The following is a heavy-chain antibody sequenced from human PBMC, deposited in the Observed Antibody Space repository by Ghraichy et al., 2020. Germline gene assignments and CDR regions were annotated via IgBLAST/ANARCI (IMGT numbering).Heavy chain of an antibody. CDR3: ATIGRSWNYEGYYFDY. D-gene: IGHD1-7*01. V-gene: IGHV1-24*01. CDR1: GYTLTELS. CDR2: FDPEDGET. Sequence: ASVKVSCKVSGYTLTELSMHWVRQAPGKGLEWMGGFDPEDGETIYAQKFQGRVTMTEDTSTDTAYMELSSLRSEDTAVYYCATIGRSWNYEGYYFDYWGQGTLVTVSS. J-gene: IGHJ4*02.